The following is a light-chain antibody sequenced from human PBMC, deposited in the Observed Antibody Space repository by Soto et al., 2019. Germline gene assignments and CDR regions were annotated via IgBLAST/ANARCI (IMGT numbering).Light chain of an antibody. CDR3: SSYSARSTL. Sequence: QSALTQPASVSGSPGQSITISCSGTSSDIGGYNYVSWYQHHPGKAPKLIIFDVTYRPSGVSGRFTGSKSGNTASLTISGLQAEDEADYYCSSYSARSTLFGRGTKLTVL. J-gene: IGLJ2*01. CDR2: DVT. V-gene: IGLV2-14*03. CDR1: SSDIGGYNY.